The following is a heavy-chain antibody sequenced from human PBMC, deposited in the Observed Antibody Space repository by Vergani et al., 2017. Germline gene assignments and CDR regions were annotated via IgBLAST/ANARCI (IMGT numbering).Heavy chain of an antibody. CDR2: ISGSGSTT. CDR3: AKKGFCVTSSCYTTPMDTLQY. Sequence: DVQLLESAGGLVQPGGSLRLSCAASGFSFSDYAMSWVRQAPGKGLVWVAAISGSGSTTYYADSVKGRCTVSRDNSKNTLFLQMNSLRAEDTAVYYCAKKGFCVTSSCYTTPMDTLQYWGQGALVTVSS. J-gene: IGHJ4*02. V-gene: IGHV3-23*01. D-gene: IGHD2-2*01. CDR1: GFSFSDYA.